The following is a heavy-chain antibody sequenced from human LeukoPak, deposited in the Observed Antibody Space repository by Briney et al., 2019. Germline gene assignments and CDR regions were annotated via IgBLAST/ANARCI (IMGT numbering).Heavy chain of an antibody. CDR3: AKGTTIFGVVYDNWFDP. J-gene: IGHJ5*02. CDR2: ISGSGGGT. D-gene: IGHD3-3*01. CDR1: GFTFSSYA. V-gene: IGHV3-23*01. Sequence: GGSLRLSCAASGFTFSSYAMSWVRQAPGKGLEWVSSISGSGGGTYYVDSVKGRFTISRDSSENTLYLQVNSLRAEDTAIYYCAKGTTIFGVVYDNWFDPWGQGTLVTVSS.